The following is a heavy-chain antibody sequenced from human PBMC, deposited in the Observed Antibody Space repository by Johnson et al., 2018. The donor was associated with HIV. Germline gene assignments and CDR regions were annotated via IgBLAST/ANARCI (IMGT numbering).Heavy chain of an antibody. Sequence: VQLVESGGGVVQPGGSLRLSCAASGFTISPYGMHWVRQAPGKGLEWVAFIWYDRSKEYYADSVKGRFTISRDNSKNTLYLQMNSLRPEDTAVYYCANGGGYQLRESDAFDIWGQGTMVTVSS. V-gene: IGHV3-30*02. J-gene: IGHJ3*02. D-gene: IGHD4-17*01. CDR2: IWYDRSKE. CDR1: GFTISPYG. CDR3: ANGGGYQLRESDAFDI.